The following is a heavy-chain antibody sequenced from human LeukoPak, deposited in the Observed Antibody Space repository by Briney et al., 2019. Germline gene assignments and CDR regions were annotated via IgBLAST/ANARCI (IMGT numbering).Heavy chain of an antibody. Sequence: GGSLRLSCAASGFTFSSYAMSWVRQAPGKGPEWVSAISGSGGSTYYADSVKGRFTISRDNSKNTLYLQMNSLRAEDTAVYYCAKDQEGTRYFDWLLPDFDYWGQGTLVTVSS. CDR2: ISGSGGST. D-gene: IGHD3-9*01. CDR3: AKDQEGTRYFDWLLPDFDY. V-gene: IGHV3-23*01. J-gene: IGHJ4*02. CDR1: GFTFSSYA.